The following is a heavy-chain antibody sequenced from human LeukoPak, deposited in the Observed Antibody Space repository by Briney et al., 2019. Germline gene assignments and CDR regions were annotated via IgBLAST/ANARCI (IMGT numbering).Heavy chain of an antibody. CDR3: ARGYNDATDYFDH. CDR2: IKQDGSEK. J-gene: IGHJ4*02. D-gene: IGHD5-24*01. Sequence: GSLRLSCAASGFTFDDYAMHWVRQAPGMGLEWVAIIKQDGSEKYHVDSVKGRFTISRDNAKNSLSLQMNSLRAEDTAVYFCARGYNDATDYFDHWGQGTLVTVSS. V-gene: IGHV3-7*01. CDR1: GFTFDDYA.